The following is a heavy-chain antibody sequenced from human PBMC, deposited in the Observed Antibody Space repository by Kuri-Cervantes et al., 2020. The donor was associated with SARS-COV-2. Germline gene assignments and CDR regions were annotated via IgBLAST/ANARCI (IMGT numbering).Heavy chain of an antibody. D-gene: IGHD3-3*01. J-gene: IGHJ6*03. V-gene: IGHV3-23*01. CDR1: GFTFSSYA. CDR3: SKSAAITIFATYYYYYMDV. Sequence: GGSLRLSCAASGFTFSSYAMSWIRQAPGKGQEWVSAISGSCGSTYYADSVKGRFTISRDNSKNTLYLQMNSLSAEETAVYYCSKSAAITIFATYYYYYMDVWGKGTTVTVSS. CDR2: ISGSCGST.